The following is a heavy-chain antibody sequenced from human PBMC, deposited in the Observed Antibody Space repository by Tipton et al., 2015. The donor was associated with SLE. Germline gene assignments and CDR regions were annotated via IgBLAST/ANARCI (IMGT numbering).Heavy chain of an antibody. Sequence: TLPLTCKVSGISISIHYWSWIRQPPGKGLEWIGQMHNSGDSTYNPSLKSRVTMSVVTSKNHYSLKLTFVIAADTAVYYCARDIEAPGDFLYFDYWGQGILVTVSS. CDR2: MHNSGDS. D-gene: IGHD7-27*01. V-gene: IGHV4-59*11. J-gene: IGHJ4*02. CDR1: GISISIHY. CDR3: ARDIEAPGDFLYFDY.